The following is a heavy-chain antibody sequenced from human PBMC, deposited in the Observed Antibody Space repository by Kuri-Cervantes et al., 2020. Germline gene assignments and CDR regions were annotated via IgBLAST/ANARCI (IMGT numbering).Heavy chain of an antibody. D-gene: IGHD3-10*01. Sequence: ETLSLTCAASGFTFSSYWMHWVRQAPGKGLVWVSRINSDGGSTSYADSVKGRFTISRDNAKNTLYLQMNSLRAEDTAVYYCARATITMVRGVRPGGYFDLWGRGTLVTVSS. J-gene: IGHJ2*01. CDR1: GFTFSSYW. CDR2: INSDGGST. CDR3: ARATITMVRGVRPGGYFDL. V-gene: IGHV3-74*01.